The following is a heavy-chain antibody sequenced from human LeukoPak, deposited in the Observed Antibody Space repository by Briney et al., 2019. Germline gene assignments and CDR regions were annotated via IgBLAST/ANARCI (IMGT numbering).Heavy chain of an antibody. CDR1: GYTFTSYD. Sequence: ASVKVSCKASGYTFTSYDINWVRQAPGKGLEWMGGFDPEDGETIYAQKFQGRVTMTEDTSTDTAYMELSSLRSEDTAVYYCARGEPNWFDPWGQGTLVTVSS. V-gene: IGHV1-24*01. J-gene: IGHJ5*02. CDR3: ARGEPNWFDP. CDR2: FDPEDGET.